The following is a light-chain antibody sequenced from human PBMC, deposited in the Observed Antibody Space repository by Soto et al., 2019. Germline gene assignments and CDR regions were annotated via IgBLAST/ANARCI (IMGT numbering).Light chain of an antibody. J-gene: IGKJ4*01. V-gene: IGKV3D-15*01. CDR3: QQYKSWTRT. Sequence: EIVLTQSPATLSVSPGERATLSXRASHSVVMDLPWYQQTAGXPPRXXXSNXFTMATGGPTRISGSGSGTEFTLTISSLHSEYFAVYYCQQYKSWTRTFGGGTKVDIK. CDR2: NXF. CDR1: HSVVMD.